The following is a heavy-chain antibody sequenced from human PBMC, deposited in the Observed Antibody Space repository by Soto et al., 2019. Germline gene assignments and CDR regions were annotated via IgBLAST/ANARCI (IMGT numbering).Heavy chain of an antibody. CDR2: IIHGGTS. CDR1: GGSFSGFY. V-gene: IGHV4-34*01. J-gene: IGHJ4*02. D-gene: IGHD1-26*01. CDR3: ARGREGGTSPFDY. Sequence: TSETLSLTCGVYGGSFSGFYWTWIRQPPGKGLEWIGEIIHGGTSNYNPSLKSRVTISVDTSKNQFSLKLSSVTAADTAVYYCARGREGGTSPFDYWGQGTLVTVSS.